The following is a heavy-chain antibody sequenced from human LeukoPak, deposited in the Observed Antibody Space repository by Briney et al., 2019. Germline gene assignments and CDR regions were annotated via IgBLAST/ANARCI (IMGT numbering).Heavy chain of an antibody. CDR1: GFTFSNFA. Sequence: GGSLRLSCAAFGFTFSNFAMSWVRQAPGEGLEWVSAISTSGFTTYYADSVKGRFTISRDNSRNTLYLQMNSLRAEDAALYYCAKDLGMLRAFDPWGQGTLVTVSS. V-gene: IGHV3-23*01. CDR3: AKDLGMLRAFDP. CDR2: ISTSGFTT. D-gene: IGHD3-10*01. J-gene: IGHJ5*02.